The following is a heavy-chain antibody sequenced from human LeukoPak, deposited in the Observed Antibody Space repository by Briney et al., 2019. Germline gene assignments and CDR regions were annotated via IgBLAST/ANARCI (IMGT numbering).Heavy chain of an antibody. CDR1: GFTVSSNY. J-gene: IGHJ4*02. CDR3: ARGRNFYDSSGSYHYFDY. V-gene: IGHV3-53*01. Sequence: GGSLRLSCAASGFTVSSNYMSWVRQAPGKGLEWVSVIYSGGSTYYADSVKGRFTISRDNAKNSVHLQMNSLRAEDTAVYYCARGRNFYDSSGSYHYFDYWGQGTLVTVSS. D-gene: IGHD3-22*01. CDR2: IYSGGST.